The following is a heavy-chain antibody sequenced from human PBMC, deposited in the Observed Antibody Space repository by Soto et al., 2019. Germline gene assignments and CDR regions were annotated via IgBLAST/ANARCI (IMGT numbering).Heavy chain of an antibody. CDR3: ARDAWEVPIGPAVDY. V-gene: IGHV3-30-3*01. Sequence: QVQLVESGGGVVQPGRSLRLSCAASGFTFSSYAMHWVRQAPGKGLEWVAVISYDGSNKYYADSVKGRFTISRDNSKNTLYLQMNSLRAEDTAVYYCARDAWEVPIGPAVDYWGQGTLVTVSS. CDR1: GFTFSSYA. CDR2: ISYDGSNK. D-gene: IGHD1-26*01. J-gene: IGHJ4*02.